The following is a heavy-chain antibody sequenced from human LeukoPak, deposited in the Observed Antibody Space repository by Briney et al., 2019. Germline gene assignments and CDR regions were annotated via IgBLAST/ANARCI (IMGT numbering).Heavy chain of an antibody. J-gene: IGHJ6*02. D-gene: IGHD2-2*01. CDR2: INHSGST. CDR3: ARGRPYCSSTSCYAYGMDV. CDR1: GGSFSGYY. Sequence: SETLSLTCAVYGGSFSGYYWSWIRQPPGKGLEWIGEINHSGSTNYNPSLKSRVTISVDTSKNQFPLKLSSVTAADTAVYYCARGRPYCSSTSCYAYGMDVWGQGTTVTVSS. V-gene: IGHV4-34*01.